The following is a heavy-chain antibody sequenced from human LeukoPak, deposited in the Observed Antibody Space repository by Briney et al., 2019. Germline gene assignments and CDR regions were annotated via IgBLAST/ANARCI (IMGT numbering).Heavy chain of an antibody. CDR1: GFSFSSYG. CDR3: AKDRDTGLFDY. Sequence: PGGSLRLSCAASGFSFSSYGMHWVRQAPGKGLEWVAFIRYDGSYKYYADSVKGRFTISRDNSKNTLYLQMNSLRAEDTAVYYCAKDRDTGLFDYWGQGTLVTVSS. CDR2: IRYDGSYK. D-gene: IGHD5-24*01. V-gene: IGHV3-30*02. J-gene: IGHJ4*02.